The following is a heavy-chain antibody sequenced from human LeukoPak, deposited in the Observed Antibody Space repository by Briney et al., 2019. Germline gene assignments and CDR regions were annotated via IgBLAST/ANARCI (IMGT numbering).Heavy chain of an antibody. D-gene: IGHD3-22*01. J-gene: IGHJ3*02. Sequence: GGSLRLSCAASGFTFSTYGVHCVRQAPGKGLEWVALISYDGSNKYYADSVKGRFTISRDNSKNTLYLQMISLRAEDTAVYYCAKEGYYDTSGSRAFDIWGQGTMVTVSS. V-gene: IGHV3-30*18. CDR3: AKEGYYDTSGSRAFDI. CDR1: GFTFSTYG. CDR2: ISYDGSNK.